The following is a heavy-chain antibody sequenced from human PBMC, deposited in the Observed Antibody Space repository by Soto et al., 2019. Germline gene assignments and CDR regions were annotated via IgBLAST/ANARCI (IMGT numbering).Heavy chain of an antibody. CDR3: ARGGYSGYDPYYYYYGMDV. V-gene: IGHV4-30-2*01. CDR2: IYHSGST. J-gene: IGHJ6*02. CDR1: GGSISSGGSS. Sequence: SETLSLTCAVSGGSISSGGSSWSWIRQPKGKGLEWIGYIYHSGSTYYNPSLKSRVTISVDRSKNQFSLKLSSVTAADTAVYYCARGGYSGYDPYYYYYGMDVWGQGATVTVSS. D-gene: IGHD5-12*01.